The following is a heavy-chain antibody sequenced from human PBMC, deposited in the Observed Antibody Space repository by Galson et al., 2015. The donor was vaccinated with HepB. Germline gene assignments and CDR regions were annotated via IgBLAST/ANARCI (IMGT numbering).Heavy chain of an antibody. D-gene: IGHD1-20*01. CDR1: GFTFTGHA. CDR2: VNGRGDNT. Sequence: SLRLSCAASGFTFTGHAMSWVRQAPGKGLEWVSSVNGRGDNTYNPDSVKGRFTISRDNSKNTLYLQMGSLRVEDTAVYYCAKDDDSRYNWNYFGDWGQGTLVTVSS. J-gene: IGHJ4*02. CDR3: AKDDDSRYNWNYFGD. V-gene: IGHV3-23*01.